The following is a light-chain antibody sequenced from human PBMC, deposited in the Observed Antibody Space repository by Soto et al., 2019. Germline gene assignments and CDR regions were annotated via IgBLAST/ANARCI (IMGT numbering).Light chain of an antibody. Sequence: EIVLTQSPATLSLSPGERVTLSCRTSQSIGRYLAWYQHIPGQAPRLLIYDASNRATGIPARFSGSGSGTXFXLTISSLEPEDFADYYCQQRANWLTFGGGTKVEIK. J-gene: IGKJ4*01. CDR1: QSIGRY. CDR3: QQRANWLT. CDR2: DAS. V-gene: IGKV3-11*01.